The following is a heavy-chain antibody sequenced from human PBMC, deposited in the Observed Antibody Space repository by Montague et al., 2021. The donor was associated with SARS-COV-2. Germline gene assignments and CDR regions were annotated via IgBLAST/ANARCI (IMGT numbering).Heavy chain of an antibody. CDR1: GGSFSTYS. D-gene: IGHD3-10*01. V-gene: IGHV4-34*01. Sequence: SETLSLTCAVHGGSFSTYSWNWIRQPPGKGLEWIGEIHHGGSTNYNPSLKSRVAISADTSKNQFSLKLTSVAAADTAVYYCARLGDGVVPSPILGVGPYYSNYARDAGGKGTTVTVSS. J-gene: IGHJ6*04. CDR2: IHHGGST. CDR3: ARLGDGVVPSPILGVGPYYSNYARDA.